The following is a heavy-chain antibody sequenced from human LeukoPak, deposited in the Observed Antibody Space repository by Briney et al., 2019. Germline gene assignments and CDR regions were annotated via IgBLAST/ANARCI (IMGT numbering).Heavy chain of an antibody. CDR1: GGTFSSYA. CDR3: ARDPPYSLGFDP. CDR2: IIPIFGTA. D-gene: IGHD2-21*01. V-gene: IGHV1-69*05. J-gene: IGHJ5*02. Sequence: GASVKVSCKASGGTFSSYAISWVRQAPGQGLEWMGGIIPIFGTANYAQKFQGRVTITTDESTSTAYMELSSLRSEDTAVYYCARDPPYSLGFDPWGRGTLVTVSS.